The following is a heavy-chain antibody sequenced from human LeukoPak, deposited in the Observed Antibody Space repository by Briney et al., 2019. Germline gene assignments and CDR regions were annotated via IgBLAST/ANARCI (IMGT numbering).Heavy chain of an antibody. CDR2: IIPIFGTA. D-gene: IGHD5-24*01. J-gene: IGHJ4*02. CDR1: GGTFSSYA. CDR3: ARSPGEMATMFDY. V-gene: IGHV1-69*05. Sequence: GASVKVSCKASGGTFSSYAISWVRQAPGQGLEWMGGIIPIFGTANYAQKFQGRVTITTDESTSTAYMELSSLRSEDTAVYYCARSPGEMATMFDYWGRGTLVTVSS.